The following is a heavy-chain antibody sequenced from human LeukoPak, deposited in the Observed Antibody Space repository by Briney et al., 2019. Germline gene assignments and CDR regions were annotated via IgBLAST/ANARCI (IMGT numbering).Heavy chain of an antibody. CDR3: AKSNSYCSTTSCRSGFDY. CDR2: IGWDSVNI. Sequence: GRSLRLSCAASGITFDDYAMHWVRQAPGKGLEWVSGIGWDSVNIGYADSVKGRFTISRDNAKNSLYLQMNSLRAEDMALYYCAKSNSYCSTTSCRSGFDYWGQGTLVTVSS. J-gene: IGHJ4*02. V-gene: IGHV3-9*03. CDR1: GITFDDYA. D-gene: IGHD2-2*01.